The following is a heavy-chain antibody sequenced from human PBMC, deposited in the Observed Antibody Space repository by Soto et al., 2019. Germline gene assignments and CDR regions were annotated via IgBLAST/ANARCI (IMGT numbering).Heavy chain of an antibody. D-gene: IGHD3-16*01. CDR1: GYIFVNYG. CDR3: VMVDNYVTPTPQDV. CDR2: ISPYTGNT. V-gene: IGHV1-18*01. Sequence: QVQLVQSGDEVKKPGASVKVSCKASGYIFVNYGIAWVRQAPGQGLGWMGGISPYTGNTHSATKVQGRLTMTTDTSTSTAYRDLGSLTSDDTAVYYCVMVDNYVTPTPQDVWGQGTTVTVSS. J-gene: IGHJ6*02.